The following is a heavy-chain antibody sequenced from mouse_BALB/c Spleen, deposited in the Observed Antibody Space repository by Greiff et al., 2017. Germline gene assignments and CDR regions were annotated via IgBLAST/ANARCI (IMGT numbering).Heavy chain of an antibody. CDR3: ARRGAYGSSYAMDY. D-gene: IGHD1-1*01. Sequence: QVQLQQSGAELVRPGVSVKISCKGSGYTFTDYAMHWVKQSHAKSLEWIGVISTYYGDASYNQKFKGKATMTVDKSSSTAYMELARLTSEDSAIYYCARRGAYGSSYAMDYWGQGTSVTVSS. J-gene: IGHJ4*01. V-gene: IGHV1S137*01. CDR2: ISTYYGDA. CDR1: GYTFTDYA.